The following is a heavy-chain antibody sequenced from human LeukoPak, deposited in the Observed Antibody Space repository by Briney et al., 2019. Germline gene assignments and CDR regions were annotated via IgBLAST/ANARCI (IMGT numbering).Heavy chain of an antibody. CDR2: ISGSGGGT. CDR3: AKRGVVIRVILVGFHKEAYYFDS. D-gene: IGHD3-10*01. Sequence: GGSLRLSCAVPGITLSNYGMSWVRQAPGKGLEWVAGISGSGGGTTYADSVKGRFTISRDNSKNTLYLQMNSLRAEDTAVYFCAKRGVVIRVILVGFHKEAYYFDSWGQGTLVTVSS. V-gene: IGHV3-23*01. J-gene: IGHJ4*02. CDR1: GITLSNYG.